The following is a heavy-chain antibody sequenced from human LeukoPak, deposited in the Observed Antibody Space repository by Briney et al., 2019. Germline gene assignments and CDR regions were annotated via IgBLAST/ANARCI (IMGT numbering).Heavy chain of an antibody. CDR2: IKSKPDGGTI. J-gene: IGHJ3*02. CDR1: GFTFSNAW. CDR3: ATGEAFDI. V-gene: IGHV3-15*01. Sequence: GGSLRLSCAASGFTFSNAWMSWVRQTPGKGLEWVGRIKSKPDGGTIDHAAPVKGRFIISRDDSKNTLYLQMNSLKTEDTAVYYCATGEAFDIWGQGTMVTVSS.